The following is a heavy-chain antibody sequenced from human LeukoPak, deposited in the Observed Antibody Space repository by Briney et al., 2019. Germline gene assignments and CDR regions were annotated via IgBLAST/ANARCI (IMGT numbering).Heavy chain of an antibody. Sequence: GGSLRLSCAASGFTFSSYWMSWVRQAPGKGLEWVANIKQDGSEKYYVDSVKGRFTISRDNAKNSLYLQMNSLRAEDTAVYYCARDFSIAASPYPDYWGQGTLVTVSS. CDR1: GFTFSSYW. J-gene: IGHJ4*02. D-gene: IGHD6-13*01. V-gene: IGHV3-7*01. CDR3: ARDFSIAASPYPDY. CDR2: IKQDGSEK.